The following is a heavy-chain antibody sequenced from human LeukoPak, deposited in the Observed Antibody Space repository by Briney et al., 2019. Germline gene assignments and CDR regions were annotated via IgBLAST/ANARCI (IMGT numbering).Heavy chain of an antibody. CDR2: INHSGST. V-gene: IGHV4-34*01. J-gene: IGHJ4*02. Sequence: SETLSLTCAVYGGSFGGYYWSWIRQPPGKGLEWIGEINHSGSTNYNPSLKSRVTISVDTSKNQFSLKLSSVTAADTAVYYCARGSYCGGDCYPRPFDYWGQGTLVTVSS. D-gene: IGHD2-21*02. CDR3: ARGSYCGGDCYPRPFDY. CDR1: GGSFGGYY.